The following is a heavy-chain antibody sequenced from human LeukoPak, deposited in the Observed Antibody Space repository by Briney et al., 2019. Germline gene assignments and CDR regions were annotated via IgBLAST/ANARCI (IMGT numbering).Heavy chain of an antibody. CDR1: GFTFSSYS. CDR3: ARDKITMVRGVSDY. CDR2: ISSSSSYI. Sequence: GGFLRLSRAASGFTFSSYSMNWVRQAPGKGLEWVSSISSSSSYIYYADSVKGRFTISRDNAKNSLYLQMNSLRAEDTAVYHCARDKITMVRGVSDYWGQGTLVTVSS. V-gene: IGHV3-21*01. J-gene: IGHJ4*02. D-gene: IGHD3-10*01.